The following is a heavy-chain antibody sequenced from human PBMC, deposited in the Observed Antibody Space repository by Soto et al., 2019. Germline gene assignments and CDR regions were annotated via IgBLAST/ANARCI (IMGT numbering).Heavy chain of an antibody. V-gene: IGHV4-30-4*01. CDR2: IYYSGST. J-gene: IGHJ5*02. CDR1: GDSINTPHYY. CDR3: ARVPGP. Sequence: PSETLSLTCTVSGDSINTPHYYWSWIRQPPGKGLEWIGYIYYSGSTYYNPSLKSRVTISEDRSKNQFSLKLSSVTAADTAVYYCARVPGPWGQGTLVTVSS.